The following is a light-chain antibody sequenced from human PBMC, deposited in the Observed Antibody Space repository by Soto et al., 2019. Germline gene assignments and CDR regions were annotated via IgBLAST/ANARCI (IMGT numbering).Light chain of an antibody. CDR2: GAS. J-gene: IGKJ1*01. CDR1: LNIGDS. V-gene: IGKV1-39*01. Sequence: DIEVTQSPSSLSASVGDTVTITCRASLNIGDSLSWFQQKAGKPPTQLIYGASALQSGVPVRFSGSASGTDFTLTIRNMQREDFATYYCLQTYNLPRTFGQGTKVDIK. CDR3: LQTYNLPRT.